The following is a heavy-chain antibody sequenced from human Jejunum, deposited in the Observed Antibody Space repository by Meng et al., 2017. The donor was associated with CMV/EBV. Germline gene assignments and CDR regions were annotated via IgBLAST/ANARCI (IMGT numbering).Heavy chain of an antibody. V-gene: IGHV4-61*08. Sequence: VSGGPVTSDDYYWSWIRHPPGKGLESIGFIHYSGSANYNPTLMRRVTISLDTSKNQFSLRLTSVTAADTAVYYCATSPGYPREFGYWGQGTLVTVSS. CDR1: GGPVTSDDYY. J-gene: IGHJ4*02. CDR2: IHYSGSA. CDR3: ATSPGYPREFGY. D-gene: IGHD3-10*01.